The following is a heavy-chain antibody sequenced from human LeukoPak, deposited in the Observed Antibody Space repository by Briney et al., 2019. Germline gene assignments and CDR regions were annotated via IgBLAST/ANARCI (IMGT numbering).Heavy chain of an antibody. CDR3: ARHRSKWLQSSFDY. CDR2: IYTSGST. CDR1: GNSISSGDNY. Sequence: SETLSLTCTVSGNSISSGDNYWSWLRQPAGKGLEWIGRIYTSGSTNYNPSLKSRVTISGDTSKNQFSLKLNSVTAADTAVYYCARHRSKWLQSSFDYWGQGTLVTVSS. J-gene: IGHJ4*02. D-gene: IGHD5-24*01. V-gene: IGHV4-61*02.